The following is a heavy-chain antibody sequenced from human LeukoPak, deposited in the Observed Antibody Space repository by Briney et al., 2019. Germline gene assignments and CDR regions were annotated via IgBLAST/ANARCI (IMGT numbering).Heavy chain of an antibody. D-gene: IGHD3-3*01. CDR1: GGSISSGSYY. Sequence: SETLSLTRTVSGGSISSGSYYWSWIRQPAGKGLEWIGRIYTSGSTNYNPSLKSRVTISVDTSKNQFSLKLSSVTAADTAVYYCARARYYDFWSGYSYFDYWGQGTLVTVSS. CDR2: IYTSGST. J-gene: IGHJ4*02. CDR3: ARARYYDFWSGYSYFDY. V-gene: IGHV4-61*02.